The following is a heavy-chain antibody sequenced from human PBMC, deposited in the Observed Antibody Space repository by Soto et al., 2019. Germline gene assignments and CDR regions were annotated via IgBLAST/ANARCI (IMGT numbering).Heavy chain of an antibody. J-gene: IGHJ5*02. V-gene: IGHV4-30-2*01. CDR3: VRETYGDYVGYLDP. D-gene: IGHD4-17*01. CDR2: IYHSGST. CDR1: GGSISSGGYS. Sequence: SETLSLTCAVSGGSISSGGYSWSWIRQPPGKGLEWIGYIYHSGSTYYNPSLKSRVTISVDRSKNQFSLKLSSVTAADTAVYYCVRETYGDYVGYLDPRAQRTPVTVSS.